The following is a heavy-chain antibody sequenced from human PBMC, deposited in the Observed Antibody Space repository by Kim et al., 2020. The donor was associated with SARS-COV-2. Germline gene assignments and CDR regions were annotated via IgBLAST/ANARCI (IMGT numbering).Heavy chain of an antibody. CDR3: ARGIFRDGFDV. D-gene: IGHD2-15*01. V-gene: IGHV3-74*01. CDR1: GFRSSNYY. CDR2: ISNDGGVT. Sequence: GGSLRLSCAASGFRSSNYYVNWVRQRPGKGLEWVSRISNDGGVTHYADSVRGRFTMSIDSAENTVYLQMNSLSAEDTAVYFCARGIFRDGFDVWGQGTMVSVSS. J-gene: IGHJ6*02.